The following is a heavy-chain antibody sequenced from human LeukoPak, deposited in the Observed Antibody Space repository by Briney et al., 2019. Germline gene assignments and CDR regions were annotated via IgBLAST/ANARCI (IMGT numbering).Heavy chain of an antibody. CDR2: ISSSSITI. Sequence: GGSLRLSCAASGFTFSSYSMNWVRQASGKGLEWVSYISSSSITIYYADSVKGRFTISRDNAKNSLYLQMNSLRDEDTAVYYCARGRPYYLDYWGQGSLVAVSS. CDR3: ARGRPYYLDY. D-gene: IGHD6-6*01. V-gene: IGHV3-48*02. J-gene: IGHJ4*02. CDR1: GFTFSSYS.